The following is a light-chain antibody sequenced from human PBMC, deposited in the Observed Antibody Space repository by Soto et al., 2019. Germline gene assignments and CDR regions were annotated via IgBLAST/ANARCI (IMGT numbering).Light chain of an antibody. CDR3: CSYVSSSTFWV. CDR2: EGS. J-gene: IGLJ3*02. V-gene: IGLV2-23*03. Sequence: QSALTQPASVSGSPGQSITISCTGTSSDVGSYNVVSWYQQHPGKAPKLIIYEGSKRPSGVSNRFSGSKSGNTASPTISGLQAEDEADYYCCSYVSSSTFWVFGGGTKLTVL. CDR1: SSDVGSYNV.